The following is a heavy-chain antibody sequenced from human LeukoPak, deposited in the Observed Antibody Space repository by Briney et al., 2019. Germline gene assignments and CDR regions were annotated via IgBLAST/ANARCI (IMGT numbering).Heavy chain of an antibody. J-gene: IGHJ3*02. CDR1: GFTFSGSA. CDR2: IRSKANSYAT. Sequence: GGSLRLSCAASGFTFSGSAMHWVRHASGKGLEWVGRIRSKANSYATLYAASVKGRFTISRDDSKNTAYLQMNSLKTEDTAVYYCTRPLDYDSRGPDAFDIWGQGTMVTVSS. D-gene: IGHD3-22*01. V-gene: IGHV3-73*01. CDR3: TRPLDYDSRGPDAFDI.